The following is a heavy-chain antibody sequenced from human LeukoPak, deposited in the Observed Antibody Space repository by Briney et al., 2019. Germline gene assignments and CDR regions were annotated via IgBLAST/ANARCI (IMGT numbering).Heavy chain of an antibody. CDR2: ISYDGSNK. CDR3: AKDLRPYYYGSGSSPCDY. Sequence: GGSLRLSCAASGFTFSSYGMHWARQAPGKGLEWVAVISYDGSNKYYADSVKGRFTISRDNSKNTLYLQMNSLRAEDTAVYYCAKDLRPYYYGSGSSPCDYWGQGTLVTVSS. D-gene: IGHD3-10*01. V-gene: IGHV3-30*18. J-gene: IGHJ4*02. CDR1: GFTFSSYG.